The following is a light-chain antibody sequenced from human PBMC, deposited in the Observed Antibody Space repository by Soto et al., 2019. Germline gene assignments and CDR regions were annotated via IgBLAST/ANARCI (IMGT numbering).Light chain of an antibody. J-gene: IGLJ2*01. Sequence: QSALTQPPSVSGSPGQSVTISCTGTSSDVGSYNRLSWYQQPPGTAPKLIMYEVNTRPSGVPDRFSGSKSGSTASLTISGLQAEDEADYYCAAWDDSLNGVVFGGGTKLTVL. CDR2: EVN. V-gene: IGLV2-18*01. CDR3: AAWDDSLNGVV. CDR1: SSDVGSYNR.